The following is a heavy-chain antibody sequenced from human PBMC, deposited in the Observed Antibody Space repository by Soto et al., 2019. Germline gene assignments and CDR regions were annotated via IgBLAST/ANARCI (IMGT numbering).Heavy chain of an antibody. D-gene: IGHD2-21*02. Sequence: QVQLQESGPGLVRPSQTLSLTCTVSGGSISSDHYHWTWIRQPPGKGLEWIGYIHYIGSIYYNPSLQSRVTMSVDTSKNLFSLKLSSVTAADTAVYFCAREDDGGDRDYYGLDVWGQGTTVTVSS. CDR2: IHYIGSI. CDR1: GGSISSDHYH. J-gene: IGHJ6*02. V-gene: IGHV4-30-4*01. CDR3: AREDDGGDRDYYGLDV.